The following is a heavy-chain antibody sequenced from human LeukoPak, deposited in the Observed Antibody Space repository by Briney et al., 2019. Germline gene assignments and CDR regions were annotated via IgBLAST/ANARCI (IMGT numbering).Heavy chain of an antibody. J-gene: IGHJ4*02. CDR1: GFTFSSSW. CDR3: AKGKRYCSSTSCLGYFDY. V-gene: IGHV3-23*01. D-gene: IGHD2-2*01. Sequence: GGSLRLSCVASGFTFSSSWMTWVRQAPGMGLEWVSAISGSGGSTYYADSVKGRFTISRDNSKNTLYLQMNSLRAEDTAVYYYAKGKRYCSSTSCLGYFDYWGQGTLVTVSS. CDR2: ISGSGGST.